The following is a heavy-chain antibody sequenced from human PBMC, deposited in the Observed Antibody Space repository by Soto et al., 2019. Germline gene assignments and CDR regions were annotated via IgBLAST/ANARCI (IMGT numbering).Heavy chain of an antibody. Sequence: GSLRLSCAASGFTFSSVAMTWVRQAPGKGLEWVSTISAGGGSTYYADSVKGRFTISRDNSKNTLYLQMNSLRDEDTAVYYCANGDGKWLAFDYWGQGTLVTVSS. CDR1: GFTFSSVA. V-gene: IGHV3-23*01. CDR3: ANGDGKWLAFDY. D-gene: IGHD6-19*01. CDR2: ISAGGGST. J-gene: IGHJ4*02.